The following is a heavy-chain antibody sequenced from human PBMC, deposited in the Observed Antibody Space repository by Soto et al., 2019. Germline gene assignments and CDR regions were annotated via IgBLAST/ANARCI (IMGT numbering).Heavy chain of an antibody. V-gene: IGHV4-61*01. Sequence: SETLSLTCTVSGGSVSSGSYYWSWIRQPPGKGLEWIGYIYYSGSTNYNPSLKSRVTISVDTSASTVYMEVSSLTSEDTAMYYCARSSGGNFGIIIEGTNWFAPWGQGTLVTVSS. CDR1: GGSVSSGSYY. J-gene: IGHJ5*02. CDR2: IYYSGST. D-gene: IGHD1-26*01. CDR3: ARSSGGNFGIIIEGTNWFAP.